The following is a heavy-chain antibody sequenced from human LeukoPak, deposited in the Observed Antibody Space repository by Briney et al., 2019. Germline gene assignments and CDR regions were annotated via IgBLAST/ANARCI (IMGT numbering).Heavy chain of an antibody. J-gene: IGHJ4*02. Sequence: SETLSLTCTVSGDSISSYYWSWIRQPAGKRLEWIGRIYTSGSTNYNPSLKSRVTISVDTSKNQFSLKLSSVTAADTAVYYCARSYDSSGYSPLYFDYWGQGTLVTVSS. V-gene: IGHV4-4*07. CDR1: GDSISSYY. CDR2: IYTSGST. CDR3: ARSYDSSGYSPLYFDY. D-gene: IGHD3-22*01.